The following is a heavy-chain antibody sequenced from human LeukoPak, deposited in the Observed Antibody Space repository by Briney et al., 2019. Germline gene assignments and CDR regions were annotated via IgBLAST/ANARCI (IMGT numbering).Heavy chain of an antibody. Sequence: GGSLRLSCAASGFTFSSYWMSWVRQAPGKGLEWVAVIWYDGSNKYYADSVKGRFTISRDNSKNTLYLQMNSLRAEDTAVYYCARDRGYYYDSSGYYPDYWGQGTLVTVSS. CDR2: IWYDGSNK. J-gene: IGHJ4*02. V-gene: IGHV3-33*08. D-gene: IGHD3-22*01. CDR3: ARDRGYYYDSSGYYPDY. CDR1: GFTFSSYW.